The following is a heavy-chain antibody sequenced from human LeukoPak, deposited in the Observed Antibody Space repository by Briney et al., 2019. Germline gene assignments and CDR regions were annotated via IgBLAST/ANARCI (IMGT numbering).Heavy chain of an antibody. CDR3: ARDNDILTGYRGLFDP. CDR2: IYYSGST. D-gene: IGHD3-9*01. V-gene: IGHV4-59*01. J-gene: IGHJ5*02. CDR1: GGSISGYY. Sequence: SETLSLTCTVSGGSISGYYWSWIRQPPGKGLEWIGYIYYSGSTNYNPSLKSRVTISVDTSKNQFSLKLSSVTAADTAVYYCARDNDILTGYRGLFDPWGQGTPVTVSS.